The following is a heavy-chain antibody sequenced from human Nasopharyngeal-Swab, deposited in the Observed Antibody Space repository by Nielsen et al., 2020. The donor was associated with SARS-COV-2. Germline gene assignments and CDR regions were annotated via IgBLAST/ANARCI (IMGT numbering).Heavy chain of an antibody. Sequence: MRQSPGGGLEWVSLIRGDGDSASYRDSVKGRFTISREKKKNSLYLQMNSLTVEDTALYYCAKPFWSGYYSGDSFDFWGQGTTVTVSS. D-gene: IGHD3-3*01. J-gene: IGHJ3*01. V-gene: IGHV3-43*02. CDR3: AKPFWSGYYSGDSFDF. CDR2: IRGDGDSA.